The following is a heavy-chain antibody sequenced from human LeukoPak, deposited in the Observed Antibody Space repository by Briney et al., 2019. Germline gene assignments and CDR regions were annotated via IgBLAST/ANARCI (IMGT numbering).Heavy chain of an antibody. CDR1: GFPFSTYY. D-gene: IGHD3-16*01. V-gene: IGHV3-7*01. J-gene: IGHJ6*02. CDR2: IKEDGSDK. Sequence: GGSLRLSCAASGFPFSTYYMSWVRQAPGKGLEWVANIKEDGSDKYYVDSVKGRFTVSRDNAKNSVFLQLNSLRDEDTGLYFCARAPLVVSRQYHYGLDVWGQGTTVTVSS. CDR3: ARAPLVVSRQYHYGLDV.